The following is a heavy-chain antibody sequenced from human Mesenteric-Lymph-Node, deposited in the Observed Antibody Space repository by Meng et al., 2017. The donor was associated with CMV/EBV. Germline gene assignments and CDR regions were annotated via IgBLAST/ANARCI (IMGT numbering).Heavy chain of an antibody. Sequence: ESLKISCAASGFTFSSNWMSWIRQPPGKGLEWIGIIFYNGGNTYYHPSLKSRVTISVDTSRNQVSLKLRSVAAADTGVYYCARHTTGLVVDYWGQGTLVTVSS. D-gene: IGHD1-14*01. CDR2: IFYNGGNT. CDR1: GFTFSSNW. V-gene: IGHV4-39*01. CDR3: ARHTTGLVVDY. J-gene: IGHJ4*02.